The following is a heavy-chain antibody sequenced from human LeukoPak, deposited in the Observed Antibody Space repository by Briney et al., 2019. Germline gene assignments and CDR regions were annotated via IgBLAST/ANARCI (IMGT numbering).Heavy chain of an antibody. J-gene: IGHJ4*02. V-gene: IGHV4-59*04. Sequence: SQTLSLTCTVSGGSISSYYWSWIRQSPEKGLEWIGYIYPSGRTYFNPSLKSRLNMSLDKSTNQFSLKLSSVTAADTAMYYCASHHYGPFDYWGQGTLVTVSS. CDR1: GGSISSYY. CDR3: ASHHYGPFDY. CDR2: IYPSGRT. D-gene: IGHD3-10*01.